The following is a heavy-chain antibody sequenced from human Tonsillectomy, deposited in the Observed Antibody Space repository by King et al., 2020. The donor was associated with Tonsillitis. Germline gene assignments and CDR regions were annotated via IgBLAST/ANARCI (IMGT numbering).Heavy chain of an antibody. CDR3: SRDWRNYFDTSGAISLPIDY. Sequence: VQLMESGGGLVKPGGSLRLSCAGSKFSFSSYSMNWVRQAPGKGLEWVSSISSSSSYIYYADSVKGRFTISRDNAKNSLYLQMNSLRAEDTAVYFCSRDWRNYFDTSGAISLPIDYWGQGTLVTVSS. J-gene: IGHJ4*02. CDR1: KFSFSSYS. V-gene: IGHV3-21*01. D-gene: IGHD3-22*01. CDR2: ISSSSSYI.